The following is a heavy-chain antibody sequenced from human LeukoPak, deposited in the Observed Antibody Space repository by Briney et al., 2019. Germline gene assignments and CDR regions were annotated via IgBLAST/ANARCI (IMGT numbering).Heavy chain of an antibody. V-gene: IGHV1-2*02. CDR3: ARDGTETYYDFWSGYTFDY. J-gene: IGHJ4*02. Sequence: ASVKVSCKASGYTFTGYYMHWVRQAPGQGLGWRDWFNPNSGGTNYAQKFQGRVTMTRDTSISTAYMELSRLRSDDTAVYYCARDGTETYYDFWSGYTFDYWGQGTLVTVSS. CDR1: GYTFTGYY. D-gene: IGHD3-3*01. CDR2: FNPNSGGT.